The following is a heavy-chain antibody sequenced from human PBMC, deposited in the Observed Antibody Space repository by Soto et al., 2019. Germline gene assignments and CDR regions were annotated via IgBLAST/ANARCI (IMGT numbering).Heavy chain of an antibody. V-gene: IGHV3-30*18. D-gene: IGHD4-17*01. CDR1: GFIFSTYG. CDR3: AKDLLLTTITTVGD. J-gene: IGHJ4*02. CDR2: ISYDGNNK. Sequence: QVQLVESGGGVVQPGRSLRLSCAASGFIFSTYGMHWVRQAPGKGLEWLSVISYDGNNKYYADSVKGRFTISRDNSKNTLWLQMDSPRTEDTAVYYCAKDLLLTTITTVGDWGQGTLVTVSS.